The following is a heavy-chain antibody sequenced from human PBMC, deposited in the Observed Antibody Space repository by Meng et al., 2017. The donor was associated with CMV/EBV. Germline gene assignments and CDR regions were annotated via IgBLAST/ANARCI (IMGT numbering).Heavy chain of an antibody. CDR2: ISAYNGNT. CDR1: GYTLTSYG. V-gene: IGHV1-18*01. D-gene: IGHD3-3*02. CDR3: ARDDLRKGIRLRNYYYGMDV. Sequence: ASVKVSCKASGYTLTSYGISWVRQAPGQGLEWMGWISAYNGNTNYAQKLQGRVTMTTDTSTSTAYMELRSLRSDDTAVYYCARDDLRKGIRLRNYYYGMDVWGQGTTVTVSS. J-gene: IGHJ6*02.